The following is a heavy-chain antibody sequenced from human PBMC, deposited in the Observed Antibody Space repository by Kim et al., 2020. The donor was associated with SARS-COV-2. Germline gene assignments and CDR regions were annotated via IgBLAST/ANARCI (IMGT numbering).Heavy chain of an antibody. CDR1: GYSFTSYW. V-gene: IGHV5-10-1*01. CDR3: ASPGEVAGTGCYYYGMDV. D-gene: IGHD6-19*01. CDR2: IDPSDSYT. Sequence: GESLKISCKGSGYSFTSYWLSWVRPMPGKGLEWMGRIDPSDSYTNYSPSFQGHVTISADKSISTAYLQWSRLKASDTAMYYCASPGEVAGTGCYYYGMDVWGQGTTVTVSS. J-gene: IGHJ6*02.